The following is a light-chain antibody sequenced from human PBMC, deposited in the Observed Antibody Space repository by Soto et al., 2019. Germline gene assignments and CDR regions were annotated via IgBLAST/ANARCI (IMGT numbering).Light chain of an antibody. CDR1: QSISSY. Sequence: DIQMTQSPSSLSASVGDRDTITCRASQSISSYLNWYQQNPGKAPKLLIYAASSLHSGVPSRFSGGRSGTDFTLTISRLQPEEFATDDCQQSYSTPWTVGQGTKVEIK. V-gene: IGKV1-39*01. CDR3: QQSYSTPWT. CDR2: AAS. J-gene: IGKJ1*01.